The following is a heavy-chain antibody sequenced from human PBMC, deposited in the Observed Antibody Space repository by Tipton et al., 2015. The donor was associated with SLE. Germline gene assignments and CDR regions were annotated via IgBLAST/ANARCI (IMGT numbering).Heavy chain of an antibody. CDR2: IYYSGST. V-gene: IGHV4-59*01. CDR1: GASITSYY. J-gene: IGHJ3*02. CDR3: VTDLSRGPYDSSGYSDAFDI. D-gene: IGHD3-22*01. Sequence: TLSLTCTVSGASITSYYWNWIRQPPGKGLEWIGYIYYSGSTNYNPSLKSRVTISVDTSKNQFSLKVTSVTAADTAVYYCVTDLSRGPYDSSGYSDAFDIWGQGTMVTVSS.